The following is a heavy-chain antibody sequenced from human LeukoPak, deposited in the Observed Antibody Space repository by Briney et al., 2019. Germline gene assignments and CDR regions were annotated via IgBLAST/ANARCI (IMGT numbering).Heavy chain of an antibody. CDR3: ARDYCSSPTCYMFHGTPRLED. V-gene: IGHV3-33*01. CDR2: IWYDGSKT. Sequence: GGSLRLSCAASGFTFSSYGMHWVRQAPGKGLEWVAVIWYDGSKTYYAESLKGRFTISRDNSKNTLDLQMHSLGAEDTAVYYCARDYCSSPTCYMFHGTPRLEDWGQGTLVTISS. J-gene: IGHJ4*02. CDR1: GFTFSSYG. D-gene: IGHD2-2*01.